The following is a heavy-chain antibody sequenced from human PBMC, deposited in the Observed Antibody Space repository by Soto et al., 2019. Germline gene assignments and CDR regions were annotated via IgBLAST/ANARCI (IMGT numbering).Heavy chain of an antibody. V-gene: IGHV3-53*01. Sequence: EVQLVESGGGLIPPGGSLRLSCAASGFLVNSAYMTWVRQAPGKGLEWLSVINSDGSTLYAESVKGRFTISIDNSKNRLDLQRNSLRAEDTAMYYCARIGYSFAWGYWGQGTLVIVTS. J-gene: IGHJ4*02. CDR1: GFLVNSAY. D-gene: IGHD5-18*01. CDR3: ARIGYSFAWGY. CDR2: INSDGST.